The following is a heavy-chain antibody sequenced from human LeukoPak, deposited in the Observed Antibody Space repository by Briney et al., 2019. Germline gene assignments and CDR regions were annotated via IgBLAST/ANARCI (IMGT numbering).Heavy chain of an antibody. CDR3: AYLDSSGYYYGRLRY. CDR1: GFTFSSYG. CDR2: IWYDGSNK. Sequence: GGSLRLSCAASGFTFSSYGMHWVRQAPGKGLEWVAVIWYDGSNKYYADSVKGRFTISRDKSKNTLYLHMNSLRAEDTAVYFCAYLDSSGYYYGRLRYWGQGTPVTVSS. D-gene: IGHD3-22*01. V-gene: IGHV3-33*01. J-gene: IGHJ4*02.